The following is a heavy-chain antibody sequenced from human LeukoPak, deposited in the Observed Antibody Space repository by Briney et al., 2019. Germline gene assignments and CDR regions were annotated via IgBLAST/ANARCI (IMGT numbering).Heavy chain of an antibody. CDR3: ARSALLGSGAFDI. J-gene: IGHJ3*02. CDR1: GGSISSGGYS. Sequence: SQTLSLTCAVSGGSISSGGYSWSWIRQPPGKGLEWIGYIYHSGSTYYNPSLKSRVTISVDRSKNQFSLNLISVTAADTAVYYCARSALLGSGAFDIWGQGTMVTVSS. D-gene: IGHD2-15*01. CDR2: IYHSGST. V-gene: IGHV4-30-2*01.